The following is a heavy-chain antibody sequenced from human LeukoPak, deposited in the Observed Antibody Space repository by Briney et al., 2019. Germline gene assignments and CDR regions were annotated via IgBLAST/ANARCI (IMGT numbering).Heavy chain of an antibody. CDR3: VCYNSSGYSDYYFDY. J-gene: IGHJ4*02. V-gene: IGHV1-69*02. Sequence: SVKVSCKASGYTFTGYYMHWVRQAPGQGLEWMGRIIPIIDMANYAQKFQGRVTITADTSTSTAFMELSSLRSDDAAVYYCVCYNSSGYSDYYFDYWGQGTLVTVSS. CDR1: GYTFTGYY. D-gene: IGHD3-22*01. CDR2: IIPIIDMA.